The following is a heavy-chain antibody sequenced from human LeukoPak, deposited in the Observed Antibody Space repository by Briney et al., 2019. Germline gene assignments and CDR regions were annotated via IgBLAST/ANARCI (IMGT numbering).Heavy chain of an antibody. CDR2: ISSSGSST. CDR3: ARGDYSNAYRRYYYMDV. Sequence: GGSLRLSCAASGFTSGSYGMHWVRQGPGKGLEYVAVISSSGSSTYYANSVKGRFTISRDNSKNTLYLQMGSLRAEDMAVYYCARGDYSNAYRRYYYMDVWGKGTTVTVSS. V-gene: IGHV3-64*01. J-gene: IGHJ6*03. D-gene: IGHD4-11*01. CDR1: GFTSGSYG.